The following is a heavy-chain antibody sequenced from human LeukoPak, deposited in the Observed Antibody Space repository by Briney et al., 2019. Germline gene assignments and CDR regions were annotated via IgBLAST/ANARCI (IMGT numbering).Heavy chain of an antibody. D-gene: IGHD3-10*01. V-gene: IGHV3-20*04. Sequence: RPGGSLRLSCAASGFTFDDYGMSWVRQAPGKGLDWVSDINWNGGSTGYADSVKGRFTISRDNAKNSLYLQMNSLRAEDTALYYCARGITMVRGVIIRELYYYYGMDVWGQGTTVTVSS. CDR1: GFTFDDYG. J-gene: IGHJ6*02. CDR2: INWNGGST. CDR3: ARGITMVRGVIIRELYYYYGMDV.